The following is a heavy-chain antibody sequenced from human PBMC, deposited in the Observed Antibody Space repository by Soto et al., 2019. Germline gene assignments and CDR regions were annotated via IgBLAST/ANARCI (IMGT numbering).Heavy chain of an antibody. CDR2: IYYSGST. CDR1: GGSISSSSYY. V-gene: IGHV4-39*01. J-gene: IGHJ6*03. Sequence: SETLSLTCTVPGGSISSSSYYWGWIRQPPGKGLEWIGSIYYSGSTYYNPSLKSRVTISVDTSKNQFSLKLSSVTAADTAVYYCARSSTYYYMDVWGKGTTVTVSS. CDR3: ARSSTYYYMDV.